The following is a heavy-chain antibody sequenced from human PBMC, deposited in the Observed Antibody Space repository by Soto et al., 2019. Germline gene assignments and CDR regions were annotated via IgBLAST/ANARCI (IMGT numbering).Heavy chain of an antibody. D-gene: IGHD3-10*01. CDR3: AKDYYGSGSYYQFDY. CDR1: GFTGDDYA. CDR2: ISWNSGSI. Sequence: PGGNLRHSCAASGFTGDDYAMHLVRQAPGQGLEWVSGISWNSGSIGYADSVKGRVTTSRDNAKNSLYLQMNSLRAEDTALYYCAKDYYGSGSYYQFDYWGQGT. J-gene: IGHJ4*02. V-gene: IGHV3-9*01.